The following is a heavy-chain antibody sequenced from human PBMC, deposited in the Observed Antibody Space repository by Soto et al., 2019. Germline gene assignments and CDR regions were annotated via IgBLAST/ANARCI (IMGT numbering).Heavy chain of an antibody. Sequence: GESLKISCKGSGYSFTTNWIGWVRQMPGKGLEWMGVIYPGDSDTRYSPSFQGQVAISANKSINTAYLQWSSLKASDTAMYYCARHSGVAEDGTDWGQGTLVTVSS. J-gene: IGHJ1*01. CDR3: ARHSGVAEDGTD. CDR1: GYSFTTNW. D-gene: IGHD6-13*01. CDR2: IYPGDSDT. V-gene: IGHV5-51*01.